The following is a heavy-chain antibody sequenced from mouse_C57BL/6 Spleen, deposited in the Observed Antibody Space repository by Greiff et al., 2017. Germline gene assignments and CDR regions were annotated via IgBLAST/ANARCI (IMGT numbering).Heavy chain of an antibody. CDR2: ISSGSSTI. CDR1: GFTFSDYG. Sequence: EVKLMESGGGLVKPGGSLKLSCAASGFTFSDYGMHWVRQAPETGLEWVAYISSGSSTIYYADTVKGRFTISRDNAKNTLFLQMTSLRSEDTAMYYCARNYGSSWYFDVWGTGTTVTVSS. V-gene: IGHV5-17*01. CDR3: ARNYGSSWYFDV. J-gene: IGHJ1*03. D-gene: IGHD1-1*01.